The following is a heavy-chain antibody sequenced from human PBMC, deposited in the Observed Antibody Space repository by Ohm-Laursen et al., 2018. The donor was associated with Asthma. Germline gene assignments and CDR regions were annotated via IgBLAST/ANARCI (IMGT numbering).Heavy chain of an antibody. Sequence: SLRLSCTASGFTFSSYSMNWVRQAPGKGLEWVSYISSSSSTIYYADSVKGRFTISRDNAKNSLYLQMNSLRAEDTAVYYCARDLGAYCTNGVCYTAYYYYGMDVWGQGTTVTVSS. V-gene: IGHV3-48*01. D-gene: IGHD2-8*01. CDR2: ISSSSSTI. CDR3: ARDLGAYCTNGVCYTAYYYYGMDV. CDR1: GFTFSSYS. J-gene: IGHJ6*02.